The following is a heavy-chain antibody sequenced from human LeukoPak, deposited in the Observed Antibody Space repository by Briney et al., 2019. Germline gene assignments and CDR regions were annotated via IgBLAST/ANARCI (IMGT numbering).Heavy chain of an antibody. D-gene: IGHD3-22*01. CDR1: GFTFSSYG. CDR3: ARDPGSYYDSSAQMSGGAFDI. CDR2: ISGSGGST. Sequence: PGGSLRLSCAASGFTFSSYGMSWVRQAPGKGLEWVSAISGSGGSTYYADSVKGRFTISRDNSKNTLYLQMNSLRAEDTAVYYCARDPGSYYDSSAQMSGGAFDIWGQGTMVTVSS. V-gene: IGHV3-23*01. J-gene: IGHJ3*02.